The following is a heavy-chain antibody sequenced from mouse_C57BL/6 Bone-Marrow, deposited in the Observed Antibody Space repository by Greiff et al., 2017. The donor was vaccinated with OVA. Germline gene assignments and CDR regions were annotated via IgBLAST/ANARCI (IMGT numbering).Heavy chain of an antibody. V-gene: IGHV1-39*01. Sequence: VHVKQSGPELVKPGASVKISCKASGYSFTDYNMNWVKQSNGKSLEWIGVINPNYGTTSYNQKFKGKATLTVDQSSSTAYMQLNSLTSEDSAVYYCARSLYYYGSRWYFDVWGTGTTVTVSS. CDR1: GYSFTDYN. D-gene: IGHD1-1*01. CDR3: ARSLYYYGSRWYFDV. J-gene: IGHJ1*03. CDR2: INPNYGTT.